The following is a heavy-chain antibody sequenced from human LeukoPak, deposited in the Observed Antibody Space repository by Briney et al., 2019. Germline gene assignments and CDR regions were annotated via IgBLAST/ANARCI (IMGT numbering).Heavy chain of an antibody. J-gene: IGHJ3*02. V-gene: IGHV4-34*01. CDR1: GGSFSGYC. CDR2: INHSGST. CDR3: ARGELRHFDWFYDAFDI. Sequence: SGTPSLTCAVYGGSFSGYCWSWIRQPPGKGLEWIGEINHSGSTNYNPSLKSRVTISVDKSKNQFSLKPSSVTAADTAVYYCARGELRHFDWFYDAFDIWGQGTMVTVPS. D-gene: IGHD3-9*01.